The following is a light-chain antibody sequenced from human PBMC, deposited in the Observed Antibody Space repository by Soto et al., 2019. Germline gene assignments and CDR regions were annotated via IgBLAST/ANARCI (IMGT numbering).Light chain of an antibody. CDR2: EDS. Sequence: QSALTQPASVSGSPGQSITISCTGTGSDVGGYNYVSWYQQHPDKAPKLMIYEDSNRPSGVSNRISGSKSGNTASLTISGLQAEDESDYYCSSYINSSTLVFGGGTKLTVL. V-gene: IGLV2-14*01. CDR1: GSDVGGYNY. CDR3: SSYINSSTLV. J-gene: IGLJ3*02.